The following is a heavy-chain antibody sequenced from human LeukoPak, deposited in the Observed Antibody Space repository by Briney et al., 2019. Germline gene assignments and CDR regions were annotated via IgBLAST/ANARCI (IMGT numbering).Heavy chain of an antibody. CDR3: ARDLGPYCSSTSCYHNWFDP. CDR1: GYTFTSYY. CDR2: ISAYNGNT. J-gene: IGHJ5*02. V-gene: IGHV1-18*04. D-gene: IGHD2-2*01. Sequence: ASVKVSCKASGYTFTSYYMHWVRQAPGQGLEWMGWISAYNGNTNYAQKLQGRVTMTTDTSTSTAYMELRSLRSDDTAVYYCARDLGPYCSSTSCYHNWFDPWGQGTLVTVSS.